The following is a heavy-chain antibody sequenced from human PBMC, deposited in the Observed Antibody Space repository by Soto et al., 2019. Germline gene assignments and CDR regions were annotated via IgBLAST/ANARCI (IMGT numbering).Heavy chain of an antibody. J-gene: IGHJ4*02. CDR2: IYYSGST. CDR3: ARQNNFCTNGACYRGEFDY. D-gene: IGHD2-8*01. V-gene: IGHV4-39*01. Sequence: PSETLSLTCTVSGGSISSSSYYWGWIRQPPGKGLEWIGSIYYSGSTYYNPSLKSRVTISVDTSKNQFSLKLSSVTASDTAMYYCARQNNFCTNGACYRGEFDYWGQGALVTVSS. CDR1: GGSISSSSYY.